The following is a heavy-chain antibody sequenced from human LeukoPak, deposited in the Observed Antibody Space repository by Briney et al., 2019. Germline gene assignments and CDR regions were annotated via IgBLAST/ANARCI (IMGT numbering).Heavy chain of an antibody. J-gene: IGHJ4*02. CDR3: ATTTATSGSSLY. CDR2: IRAYNGDT. CDR1: PDIFTRYG. D-gene: IGHD6-19*01. Sequence: ASVKVSCKASPDIFTRYGITWVRQAPGQGLEWMGWIRAYNGDTNYAQKFQGRVTMTAERSTNTAYMELRGLTFDDTAVFYCATTTATSGSSLYWGQGTLVNVAS. V-gene: IGHV1-18*01.